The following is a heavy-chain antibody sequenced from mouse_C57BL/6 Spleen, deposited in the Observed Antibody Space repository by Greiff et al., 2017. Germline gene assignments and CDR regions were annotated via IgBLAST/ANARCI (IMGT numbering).Heavy chain of an antibody. CDR2: ISYDGSN. CDR1: GYSITSGYY. J-gene: IGHJ2*01. Sequence: DVKLQESGPGLVKPSQSLSLTCSVTGYSITSGYYWNWIRQFPGNKLERMGYISYDGSNNYNPSLKNRISITRDTSKNQFFLKLNSVTTEDTATYYCARGEIYYDEEGAFDYWGQGTTLTVSS. D-gene: IGHD2-4*01. V-gene: IGHV3-6*01. CDR3: ARGEIYYDEEGAFDY.